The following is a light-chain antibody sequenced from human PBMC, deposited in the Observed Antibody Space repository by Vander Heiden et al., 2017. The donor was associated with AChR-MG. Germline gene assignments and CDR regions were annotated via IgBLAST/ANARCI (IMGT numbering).Light chain of an antibody. CDR1: QSISSW. CDR3: QQDKSYSRT. J-gene: IGKJ1*01. Sequence: DIQITQSPSTLSASVGDRVTITCRASQSISSWLAWYQQKPGKAPKLLIDKASSLESGVPSRLSGSGSGTEFTLTISSLQPDDFATYYCQQDKSYSRTFGQRTKVEIK. V-gene: IGKV1-5*03. CDR2: KAS.